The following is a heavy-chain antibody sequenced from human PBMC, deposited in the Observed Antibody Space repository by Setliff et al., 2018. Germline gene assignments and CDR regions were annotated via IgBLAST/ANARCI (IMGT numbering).Heavy chain of an antibody. D-gene: IGHD3-22*01. J-gene: IGHJ3*02. CDR1: GYTLTELS. CDR3: ARDVFPYHYEGAFDI. CDR2: INPSSGRT. V-gene: IGHV1-46*01. Sequence: GASVKVSCKVSGYTLTELSMHWVRQAPGLGLEWMGTINPSSGRTSYAQKFQGRVTMTRDTSTSTVYMDMSSLRSEDTAVYYCARDVFPYHYEGAFDIWGQGTMVTVSS.